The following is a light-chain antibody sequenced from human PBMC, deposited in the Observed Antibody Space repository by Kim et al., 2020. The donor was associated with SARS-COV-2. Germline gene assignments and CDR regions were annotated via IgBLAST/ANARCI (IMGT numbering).Light chain of an antibody. V-gene: IGLV3-21*04. J-gene: IGLJ2*01. CDR2: YDS. Sequence: APGKGARMPCGGNNIESKSVHWYQQKPGQAPVLVIYYDSDRPSGIPERFSGSNSGNTATLTISRVEAGDEADYYCQVWDSSSDHPVFGGGTQLTVL. CDR1: NIESKS. CDR3: QVWDSSSDHPV.